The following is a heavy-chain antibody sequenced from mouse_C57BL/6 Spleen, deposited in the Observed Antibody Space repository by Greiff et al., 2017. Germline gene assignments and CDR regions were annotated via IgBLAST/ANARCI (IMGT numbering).Heavy chain of an antibody. CDR1: GYTFTSYW. Sequence: QVQLQQSGAELVKPGASVKMSCKASGYTFTSYWITWVKQRPGQGLEWIGDIYPGSGSTNYNEKFKSKATLTVDTSYSTAYMQLSSLTSEDSAVYYCARCLDYYFDYWGQGTTLTVSS. V-gene: IGHV1-55*01. CDR3: ARCLDYYFDY. CDR2: IYPGSGST. D-gene: IGHD2-4*01. J-gene: IGHJ2*01.